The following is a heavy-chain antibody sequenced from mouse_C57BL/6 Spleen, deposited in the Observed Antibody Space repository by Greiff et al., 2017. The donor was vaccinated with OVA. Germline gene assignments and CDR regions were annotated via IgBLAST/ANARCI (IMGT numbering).Heavy chain of an antibody. V-gene: IGHV1-78*01. D-gene: IGHD1-1*01. Sequence: QVQLQQSDAELVKPGASVKISCKVSGYTFTDHTIHWMKQRPEQGLEWIGYIYPREGSTKYNEKFKGKATLTADKSSSTAYMQLNSLTSEDSAVYFCASLYYYGSGDFDYWGQGTTLTVSS. CDR2: IYPREGST. J-gene: IGHJ2*01. CDR3: ASLYYYGSGDFDY. CDR1: GYTFTDHT.